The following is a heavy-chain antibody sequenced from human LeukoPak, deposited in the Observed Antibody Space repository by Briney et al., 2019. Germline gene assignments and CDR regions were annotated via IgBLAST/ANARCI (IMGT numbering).Heavy chain of an antibody. Sequence: GGSLRLSCAASGFTFSSYAMSWVRQAPGKGLEWVSAISGSGGSTYYADSVKGRFTISRDNSKNTLYLQMNSLRAEDTAVYYCAKGLQGYDFWSGYPDGGRAGNWFDPWGQGPWSPSPQ. J-gene: IGHJ5*02. CDR2: ISGSGGST. CDR1: GFTFSSYA. CDR3: AKGLQGYDFWSGYPDGGRAGNWFDP. D-gene: IGHD3-3*01. V-gene: IGHV3-23*01.